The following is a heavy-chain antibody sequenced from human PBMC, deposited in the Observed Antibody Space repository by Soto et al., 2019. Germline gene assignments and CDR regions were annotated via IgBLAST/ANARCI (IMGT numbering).Heavy chain of an antibody. CDR3: ARDPLGYCSSTSCGNWFDP. Sequence: GXSVKVSYKASGYTFTSYGISWVRQAPGQGLEWMGWISAYNGNTNYAQKLQGRVTMTTDTSTSTAYMELRSLRSDDTAVYYCARDPLGYCSSTSCGNWFDPWGQGTLVTVSS. CDR2: ISAYNGNT. V-gene: IGHV1-18*01. D-gene: IGHD2-2*01. CDR1: GYTFTSYG. J-gene: IGHJ5*02.